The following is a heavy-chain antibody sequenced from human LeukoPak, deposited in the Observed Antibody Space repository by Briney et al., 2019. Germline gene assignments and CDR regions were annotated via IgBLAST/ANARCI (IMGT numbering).Heavy chain of an antibody. CDR2: TYTRSTLFI. Sequence: SQTLSLTCAISGDSVSSNSATWNWIRQSPSRGLEWLERTYTRSTLFIDYAVSVKSRITINPGTSKNQFSLHLNSVTPEDTAVYYCAGTGSYFRYWDQGSLVTVSS. CDR3: AGTGSYFRY. D-gene: IGHD1-26*01. CDR1: GDSVSSNSAT. V-gene: IGHV6-1*01. J-gene: IGHJ4*02.